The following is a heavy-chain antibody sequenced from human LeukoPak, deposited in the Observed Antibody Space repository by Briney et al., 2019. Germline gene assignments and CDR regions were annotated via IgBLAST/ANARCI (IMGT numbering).Heavy chain of an antibody. Sequence: GGSLRLSCTASGFTFSSYAMHWVRQAPGKGLEWVAIISHDGSDKYYVDSLKGRFSISRDNSKNTVYLQMNSLRAEDTAVYYCARAVGGSTVWGQGTLVTVSS. CDR3: ARAVGGSTV. J-gene: IGHJ4*02. V-gene: IGHV3-30*03. CDR1: GFTFSSYA. CDR2: ISHDGSDK. D-gene: IGHD3-16*01.